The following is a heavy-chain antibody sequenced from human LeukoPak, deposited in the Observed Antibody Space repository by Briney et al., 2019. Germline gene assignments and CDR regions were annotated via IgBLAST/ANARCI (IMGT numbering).Heavy chain of an antibody. CDR3: ARVAYPAAAGFDY. J-gene: IGHJ4*02. V-gene: IGHV4-34*01. CDR1: GGSFSGYY. D-gene: IGHD6-13*01. Sequence: SETLSLTCAVYGGSFSGYYWSWIRQPPGKGLEWIGEINHSGSTNYNPSLKSRVTISVDTSKNQFSLKLSSVTAADTAVYYCARVAYPAAAGFDYWSQGTLVTVSS. CDR2: INHSGST.